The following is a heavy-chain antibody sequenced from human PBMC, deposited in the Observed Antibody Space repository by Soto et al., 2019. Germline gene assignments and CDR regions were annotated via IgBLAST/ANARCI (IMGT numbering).Heavy chain of an antibody. V-gene: IGHV2-70*01. CDR2: IDWDDDK. J-gene: IGHJ6*02. CDR3: ARTPRYCSCGSCYSLYSSAMDV. CDR1: GFSLSTSGMC. Sequence: SGPTLVNPTQTLTLTCTFSGFSLSTSGMCVSWIRQPPGKALEWLALIDWDDDKYYSTSLKTRLTISKDTSKNQVVLTMTNMDPVETPTYYCARTPRYCSCGSCYSLYSSAMDVWGQRTTLTVSS. D-gene: IGHD2-15*01.